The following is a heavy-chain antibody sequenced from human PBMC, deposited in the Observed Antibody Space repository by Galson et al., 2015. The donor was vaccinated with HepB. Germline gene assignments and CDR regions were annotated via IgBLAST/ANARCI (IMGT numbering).Heavy chain of an antibody. D-gene: IGHD6-13*01. CDR2: IWYDGSNK. V-gene: IGHV3-33*01. J-gene: IGHJ6*03. CDR3: ARGQEGIAAADTYMDV. CDR1: GFTFSSYG. Sequence: SLRLSCAASGFTFSSYGMHWVRQAPGKGLEWVAVIWYDGSNKYYADPVKGRFTISRDNSKNTLYLQMNSLRAEDTAVYYCARGQEGIAAADTYMDVWGKGTTVTVSS.